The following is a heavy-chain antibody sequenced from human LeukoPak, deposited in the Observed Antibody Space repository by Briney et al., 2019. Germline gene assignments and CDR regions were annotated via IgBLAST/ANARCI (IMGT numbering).Heavy chain of an antibody. CDR3: ARSDSSLYYFGY. D-gene: IGHD6-13*01. J-gene: IGHJ4*02. Sequence: SETLSLTCTVSGGSISSYYWSWIRQPPGKGLEWIGYIYYSGSTNYNPSLKSRVTISVDTSKNQFSLKLSSVTAADTAVYYCARSDSSLYYFGYWGQGPLVTVSS. CDR1: GGSISSYY. CDR2: IYYSGST. V-gene: IGHV4-59*01.